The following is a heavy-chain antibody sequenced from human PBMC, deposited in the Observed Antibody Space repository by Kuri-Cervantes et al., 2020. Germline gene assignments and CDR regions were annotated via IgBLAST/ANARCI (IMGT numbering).Heavy chain of an antibody. CDR1: GYTFTTYY. J-gene: IGHJ4*02. CDR3: ATTQSDSSWFDY. V-gene: IGHV1-24*01. D-gene: IGHD6-13*01. CDR2: FDPEDGET. Sequence: ASVKVSCKASGYTFTTYYIHWVRQAPGKGLEWMGGFDPEDGETIYAQKFQGRVTMTEDTSTDTAYMELSSLRSEDTAVYYCATTQSDSSWFDYWGQGTLVTVSS.